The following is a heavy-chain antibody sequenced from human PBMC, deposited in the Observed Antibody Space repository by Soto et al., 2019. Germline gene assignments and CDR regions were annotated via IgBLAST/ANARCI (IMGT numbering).Heavy chain of an antibody. Sequence: GGSLRLSCAASGFTLSNYAMSWVRHAPGEGMEWVSSISGSGGSTYYTDSVKGRFNISRDNAKNTLYLQMNSLRVEDTDVYFCARDRRIVVGAEFDPWGQGTLVTVSS. CDR1: GFTLSNYA. CDR2: ISGSGGST. CDR3: ARDRRIVVGAEFDP. D-gene: IGHD3-22*01. V-gene: IGHV3-23*01. J-gene: IGHJ5*02.